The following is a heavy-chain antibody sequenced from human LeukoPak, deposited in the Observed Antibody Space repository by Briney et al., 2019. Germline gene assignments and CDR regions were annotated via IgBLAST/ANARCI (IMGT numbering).Heavy chain of an antibody. J-gene: IGHJ6*02. D-gene: IGHD3-10*01. V-gene: IGHV4-59*02. CDR2: SYYSGST. CDR1: GGSVSRYY. Sequence: SETLSLTCTVSGGSVSRYYWSWIRQPPGKGLEWIGYSYYSGSTNYNPSLKSRVTISVDTSKNQFSLRLSSVTAADTAVYYCARDNGSGSYYNYTSYYGMDVWGQGTTVTVSS. CDR3: ARDNGSGSYYNYTSYYGMDV.